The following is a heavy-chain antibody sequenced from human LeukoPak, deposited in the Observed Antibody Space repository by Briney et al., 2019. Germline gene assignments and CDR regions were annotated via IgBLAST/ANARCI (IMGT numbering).Heavy chain of an antibody. CDR1: GASITIGTESYH. CDR2: IYYTGIS. V-gene: IGHV4-39*07. J-gene: IGHJ6*03. CDR3: AREQHGFGILTGQRYYYYYYMDV. D-gene: IGHD3-9*01. Sequence: SETLSLTCTVSGASITIGTESYHWGWIRQPPGKGLEWIGTIYYTGISYYNPSLESRVTSSLDTSKNQFSLTLNSVTAADTAVYYCAREQHGFGILTGQRYYYYYYMDVWGKGTTVTISS.